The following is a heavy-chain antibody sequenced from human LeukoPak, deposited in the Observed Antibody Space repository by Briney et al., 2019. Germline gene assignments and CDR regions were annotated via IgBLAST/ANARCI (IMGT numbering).Heavy chain of an antibody. Sequence: GGSLRLSCAASGFTFRSYGLSWVRQAPGKGLEWVSAMSGSGNMTYYADSVKGRFTISRDNSKNNLQLNSLRVDDTAVYYCARADSSGSFLGDALDFWGQGTLVIVSS. J-gene: IGHJ3*01. CDR1: GFTFRSYG. V-gene: IGHV3-23*01. CDR3: ARADSSGSFLGDALDF. D-gene: IGHD3-22*01. CDR2: MSGSGNMT.